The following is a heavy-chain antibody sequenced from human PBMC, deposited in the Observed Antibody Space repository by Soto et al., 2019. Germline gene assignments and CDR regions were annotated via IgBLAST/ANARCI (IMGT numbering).Heavy chain of an antibody. CDR3: AREPLCGGRCYVNTFDP. CDR2: INLGNGNT. Sequence: ASVKVSCKASGYRFLDYPLHWVRQAPGQRVEWLGWINLGNGNTEHSQNFQDRVTITGDTSANTVYLELSSVRSEDTAINNCAREPLCGGRCYVNTFDPSGQGTVVTVSS. D-gene: IGHD2-15*01. CDR1: GYRFLDYP. J-gene: IGHJ5*02. V-gene: IGHV1-3*01.